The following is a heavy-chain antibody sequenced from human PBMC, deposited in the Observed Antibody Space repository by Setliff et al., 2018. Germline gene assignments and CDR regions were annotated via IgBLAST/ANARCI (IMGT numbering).Heavy chain of an antibody. CDR2: ISWNSGSI. V-gene: IGHV3-9*01. D-gene: IGHD3-22*01. CDR1: GFTFDVYD. Sequence: GGSLRLSCAASGFTFDVYDLNWVRQAPGKGLEWVSYISWNSGSIGYGDSVKGRFTISRDNAKNSLYLQMNRLRAEDTALYYCAKDRSRDYDDSSGYDHWGQGTLVTVSS. J-gene: IGHJ4*02. CDR3: AKDRSRDYDDSSGYDH.